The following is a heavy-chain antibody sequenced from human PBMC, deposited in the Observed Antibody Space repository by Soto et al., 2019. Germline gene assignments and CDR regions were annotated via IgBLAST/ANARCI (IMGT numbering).Heavy chain of an antibody. CDR2: IYYSGST. CDR1: GGSISSGGYY. J-gene: IGHJ5*02. Sequence: SETLSLTCTVSGGSISSGGYYWSWIRQHPGKGLEWIGYIYYSGSTYYNPSLKSRVTISVDTSKNQFSLKLSSVTAADTAVYYCARVLTQGATEGVYWFDPWGQGTLVTVSS. D-gene: IGHD1-26*01. V-gene: IGHV4-31*03. CDR3: ARVLTQGATEGVYWFDP.